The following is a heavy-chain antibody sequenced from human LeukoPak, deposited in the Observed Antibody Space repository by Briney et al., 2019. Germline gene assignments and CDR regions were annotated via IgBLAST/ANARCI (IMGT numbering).Heavy chain of an antibody. CDR3: ARVPGYSYAFDY. CDR2: IIPIFGTA. CDR1: GGTFISYA. Sequence: SVKVSCKASGGTFISYAISRVRQAPGQGLGWMGGIIPIFGTANYAQKFQGRVTITADESTSTAYMELSSLRSEDTAVYYCARVPGYSYAFDYWGQGTLVTVSS. V-gene: IGHV1-69*13. J-gene: IGHJ4*02. D-gene: IGHD5-18*01.